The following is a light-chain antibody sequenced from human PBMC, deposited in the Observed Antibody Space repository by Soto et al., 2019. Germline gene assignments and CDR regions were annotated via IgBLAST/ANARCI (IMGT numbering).Light chain of an antibody. CDR2: DVT. V-gene: IGLV2-14*01. CDR3: SSYTSSNTLV. J-gene: IGLJ1*01. Sequence: QSALTQPASVSGSPGQSITISCTGGSSDIGGYNYVSWFQQHPGKAPKLMIYDVTNRPSGVSNRFSGSKSGSTASLTISGLQAEDEADYYCSSYTSSNTLVFGTGTKLTVL. CDR1: SSDIGGYNY.